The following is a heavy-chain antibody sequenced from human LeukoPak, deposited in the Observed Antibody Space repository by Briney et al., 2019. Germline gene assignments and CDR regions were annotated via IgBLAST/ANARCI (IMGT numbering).Heavy chain of an antibody. V-gene: IGHV3-74*01. J-gene: IGHJ4*02. Sequence: GGFLSLSCAASGFIFSDYWMHWVRQGPGKGLVWVSRIKSDGSSTSYAESVKGRFTISRDNAKNTVYVHMNSLRDEDTAVYYCARGGRYAYFLDYWGQGTLVTVSS. CDR3: ARGGRYAYFLDY. D-gene: IGHD3-16*01. CDR2: IKSDGSST. CDR1: GFIFSDYW.